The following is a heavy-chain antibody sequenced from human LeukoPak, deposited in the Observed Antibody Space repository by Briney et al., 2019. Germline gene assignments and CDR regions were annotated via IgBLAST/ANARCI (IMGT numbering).Heavy chain of an antibody. CDR3: ARESSNYIIDY. V-gene: IGHV3-33*01. CDR1: GFTFSSYG. J-gene: IGHJ4*02. Sequence: PGGSLRLSCAASGFTFSSYGMHWVRQAPGKGLEWVAVIWYDGSNKYYADSVKGRFTISRDNSKNTLYLQMNSLRAEDTAVYYCARESSNYIIDYWGQGTLVTVSS. D-gene: IGHD4-11*01. CDR2: IWYDGSNK.